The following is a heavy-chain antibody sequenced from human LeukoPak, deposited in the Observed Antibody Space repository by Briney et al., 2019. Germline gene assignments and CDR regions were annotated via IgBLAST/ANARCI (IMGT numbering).Heavy chain of an antibody. V-gene: IGHV3-11*01. J-gene: IGHJ5*02. CDR3: ARDLVEMATTP. D-gene: IGHD5-24*01. CDR2: ISSSGSTI. Sequence: GGSLRLSCAASGFTFSDYYMSWIRQAPGEGLEWVSYISSSGSTIYYADSVKGRFTISRDNAKNSLYLQMNSLRAEDTAVYYCARDLVEMATTPWGQGTLVTVSS. CDR1: GFTFSDYY.